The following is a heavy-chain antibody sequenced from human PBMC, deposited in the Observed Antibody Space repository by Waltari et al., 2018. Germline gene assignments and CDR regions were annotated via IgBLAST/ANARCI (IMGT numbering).Heavy chain of an antibody. Sequence: QLQLQESGPGLVKPSETLSLTCTVSGGSISSSSYYWGWIRQPPGKGLEWIGSTYYSGSTYDTPSLKSRVTISVDTSKNQFSLKLSSVTAADTAVYYCARDIGRIAAAGPPVWGQGTLVTVSS. CDR3: ARDIGRIAAAGPPV. J-gene: IGHJ4*02. CDR1: GGSISSSSYY. D-gene: IGHD6-13*01. CDR2: TYYSGST. V-gene: IGHV4-39*07.